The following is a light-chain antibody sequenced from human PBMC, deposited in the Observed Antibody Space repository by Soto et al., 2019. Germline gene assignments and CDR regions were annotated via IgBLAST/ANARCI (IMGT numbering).Light chain of an antibody. J-gene: IGKJ1*01. V-gene: IGKV3-11*01. CDR1: RSVSSY. CDR2: DAS. CDR3: QQRSNWPRM. Sequence: ESLLTQSPATLSFSPLERATLSCRARRSVSSYLAWYQQKPGQAPRLLIYDASNRATGIPARFSGSGSGTDFTLTISRLEPEDFAVYYCQQRSNWPRMFGQGTKVDIK.